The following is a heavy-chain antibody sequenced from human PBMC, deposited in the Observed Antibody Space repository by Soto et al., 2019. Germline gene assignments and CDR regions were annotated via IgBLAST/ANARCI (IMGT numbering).Heavy chain of an antibody. J-gene: IGHJ4*02. Sequence: QVQLVQSGAEVKKPGASVKVSCKASGYTFTSYYMHWVRQAPGQGLEWMGIINPSGGSTSYAQKFQGRVTMTRDTSTSTVYMELSSLRSEDTAVYYCARGPIVVVPAALIAAPFDYWGQGTLVTVSS. V-gene: IGHV1-46*01. CDR1: GYTFTSYY. CDR3: ARGPIVVVPAALIAAPFDY. CDR2: INPSGGST. D-gene: IGHD2-2*01.